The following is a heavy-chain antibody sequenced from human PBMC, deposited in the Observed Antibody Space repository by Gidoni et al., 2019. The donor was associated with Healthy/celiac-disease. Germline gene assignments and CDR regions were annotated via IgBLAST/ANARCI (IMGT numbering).Heavy chain of an antibody. Sequence: QVQLQQWGAGLLKPSETLSLTCAVYGGSFSGYYWSWIRQPPGKGLEWIGEINHSGSTNYNPSLKSRVTISVDTSKNQFSLKLSSVTAADTAVYYCARGIFAGYQLPQRGVYNWFDPWGQGTLVTVSS. CDR2: INHSGST. V-gene: IGHV4-34*01. CDR3: ARGIFAGYQLPQRGVYNWFDP. CDR1: GGSFSGYY. J-gene: IGHJ5*02. D-gene: IGHD2-2*01.